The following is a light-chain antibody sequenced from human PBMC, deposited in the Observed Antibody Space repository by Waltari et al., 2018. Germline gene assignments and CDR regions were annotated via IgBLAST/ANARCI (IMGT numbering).Light chain of an antibody. CDR2: RAS. CDR1: HTLSHRNVDKY. J-gene: IGKJ4*01. CDR3: MQGVEYPLT. Sequence: VVLTQCPLSLAITPGLPASATSLSTHTLSHRNVDKYLSWFLQKPGQPPRRLIYRASKRDYGVPDRFSGSGAGTDFTLKISRVEAEDVGVYYCMQGVEYPLTFGGGTKVEI. V-gene: IGKV2-30*02.